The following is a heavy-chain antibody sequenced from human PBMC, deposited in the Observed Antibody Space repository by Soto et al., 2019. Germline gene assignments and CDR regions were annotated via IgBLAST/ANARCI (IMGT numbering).Heavy chain of an antibody. Sequence: SGPTLVNPTQALTLTRTFSGFSLRTTGVGVGWIRQPPGKALERLALLYWDDDNRYNPSLKSRLTLTKDTSKSQVVLTLTNVDPADTATYYCAHNPPQDSGAFDIWGQGTMVTVSS. CDR1: GFSLRTTGVG. J-gene: IGHJ3*02. CDR2: LYWDDDN. CDR3: AHNPPQDSGAFDI. D-gene: IGHD6-19*01. V-gene: IGHV2-5*02.